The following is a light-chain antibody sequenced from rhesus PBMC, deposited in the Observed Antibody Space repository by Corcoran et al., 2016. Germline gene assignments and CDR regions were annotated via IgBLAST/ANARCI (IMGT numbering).Light chain of an antibody. Sequence: QSVLTQPPSLSGAPGQTVTISCTGSSSNIGGYYVHWYQQLPGTAPKLLIYENTKRPSGVSDRFSGSQSGTSVSLTITGLQSEDEADYYCQSYDSSLGAGLFGGGTRLTVL. J-gene: IGLJ2*01. CDR2: ENT. CDR3: QSYDSSLGAGL. CDR1: SSNIGGYY. V-gene: IGLV1-85*01.